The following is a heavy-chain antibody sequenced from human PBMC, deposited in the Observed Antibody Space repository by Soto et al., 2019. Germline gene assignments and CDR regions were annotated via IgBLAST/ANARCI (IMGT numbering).Heavy chain of an antibody. CDR3: ARDCSGGSWSPGMDV. J-gene: IGHJ6*02. V-gene: IGHV3-21*01. CDR1: GFNFNSYT. D-gene: IGHD2-15*01. CDR2: ISSSGYI. Sequence: EVQLVESGGGMVKPGGSLRLSCAASGFNFNSYTINWVRQAPGKRLEWLASISSSGYIFSTDSVGGRFNISRDNAKNSVYLQMNSLRAEDTAVYFCARDCSGGSWSPGMDVWGQGTTVTFSS.